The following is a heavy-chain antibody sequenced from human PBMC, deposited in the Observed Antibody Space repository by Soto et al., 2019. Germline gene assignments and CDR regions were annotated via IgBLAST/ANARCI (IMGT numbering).Heavy chain of an antibody. D-gene: IGHD3-22*01. CDR3: AREGFYDSSGYYDY. J-gene: IGHJ4*02. CDR1: GGSINSYY. CDR2: IYYSGST. Sequence: SETLSLTCTVSGGSINSYYWSWIRQPPGKGLEWIGYIYYSGSTNYNPSLKSRVTISVDTSKNQFSLKLNSVTAADTAVYYCAREGFYDSSGYYDYWGQGTLVTVS. V-gene: IGHV4-59*01.